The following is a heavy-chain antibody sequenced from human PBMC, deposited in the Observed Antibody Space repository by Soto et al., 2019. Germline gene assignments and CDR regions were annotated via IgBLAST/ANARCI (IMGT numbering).Heavy chain of an antibody. CDR3: VTIAGGDAGPFDS. V-gene: IGHV1-2*02. CDR2: INPNSGGT. CDR1: GYPFTGYY. Sequence: XSVKVSCTASGYPFTGYYMHWVRQAPGQGLEWMGWINPNSGGTNYAQKFQGRVTMTRDTSISTAYMELSRLRSDDTAVYYCVTIAGGDAGPFDSWGQGTLVTVSS. J-gene: IGHJ4*02. D-gene: IGHD2-21*02.